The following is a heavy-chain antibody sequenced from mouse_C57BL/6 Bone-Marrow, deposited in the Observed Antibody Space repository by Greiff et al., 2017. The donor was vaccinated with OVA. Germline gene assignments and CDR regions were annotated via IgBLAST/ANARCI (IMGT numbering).Heavy chain of an antibody. CDR3: ARTGLVTTVVAPDY. V-gene: IGHV1-82*01. J-gene: IGHJ2*01. Sequence: QVQLQQSGPELVKPGASVKISCKASGYAFSSSWMNWVKQRPGKGLEWIGRIYPGDGDTNYNGKFKGKATLTADKSSSTAYMQLSSLTSEDSAVYFCARTGLVTTVVAPDYWGQGTTLTVSS. CDR2: IYPGDGDT. CDR1: GYAFSSSW. D-gene: IGHD1-1*01.